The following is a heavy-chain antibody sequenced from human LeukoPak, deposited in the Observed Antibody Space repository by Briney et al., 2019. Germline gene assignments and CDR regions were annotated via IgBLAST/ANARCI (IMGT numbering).Heavy chain of an antibody. V-gene: IGHV4-34*01. CDR3: ARGLGLRSGGHRALDV. D-gene: IGHD6-19*01. CDR1: GGSFSGYY. J-gene: IGHJ6*04. Sequence: SETLSLTCAVYGGSFSGYYWSWIRQPPGKGLEWIGEINHSGSTNYSPSLKSRVTISVDTSKNQFSLKLSSVTAADTAVYYCARGLGLRSGGHRALDVWGKGTTVTVSS. CDR2: INHSGST.